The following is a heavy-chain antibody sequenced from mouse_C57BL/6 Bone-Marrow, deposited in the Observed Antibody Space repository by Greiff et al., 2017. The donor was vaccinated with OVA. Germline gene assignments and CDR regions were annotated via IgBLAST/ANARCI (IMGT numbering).Heavy chain of an antibody. J-gene: IGHJ2*01. CDR3: ARSHPWEFYYFDY. Sequence: VQLQQSGPELVKPGASVKIPCKASGYTFTDYNMDWVKQSHGKSLEWIGDINPNNGGTIYNQKFKGKATLTVDKSSSTAYMELRSLTSEDTAVYYCARSHPWEFYYFDYWGQGTTLTVSS. D-gene: IGHD4-1*01. V-gene: IGHV1-18*01. CDR2: INPNNGGT. CDR1: GYTFTDYN.